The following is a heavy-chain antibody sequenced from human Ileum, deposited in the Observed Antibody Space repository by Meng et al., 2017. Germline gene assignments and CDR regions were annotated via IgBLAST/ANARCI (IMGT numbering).Heavy chain of an antibody. CDR3: TRDELEIGDY. CDR1: GFSFSDAW. V-gene: IGHV3-15*01. Sequence: GESLKISCAASGFSFSDAWMSWVRQAPGKGLEWVGRISTRTYGVTTHYAAPVEGRFTISRDDSKNTMFLQMNSLKTEDTALYYCTRDELEIGDYWGQGTLVTGSS. J-gene: IGHJ4*02. D-gene: IGHD1-1*01. CDR2: ISTRTYGVTT.